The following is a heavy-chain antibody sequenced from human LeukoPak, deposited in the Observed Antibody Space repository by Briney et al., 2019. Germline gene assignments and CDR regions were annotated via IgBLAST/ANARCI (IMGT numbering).Heavy chain of an antibody. Sequence: SGGSLRLSCAASGFIVSSNYMSWVRQAPGKGLEWVSVIYSGGSTYYADSVEGRFTISRHNSKNTLYLQVNSLRAEDTALYYCARHGRVVMLAVAGFSDFVYWGQGTLVTVSS. V-gene: IGHV3-53*04. J-gene: IGHJ4*02. CDR2: IYSGGST. CDR3: ARHGRVVMLAVAGFSDFVY. CDR1: GFIVSSNY. D-gene: IGHD6-19*01.